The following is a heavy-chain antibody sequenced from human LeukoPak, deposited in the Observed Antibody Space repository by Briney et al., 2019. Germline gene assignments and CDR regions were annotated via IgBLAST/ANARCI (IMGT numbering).Heavy chain of an antibody. J-gene: IGHJ4*02. Sequence: PGGSLRLSCAASGFTFSSYAMSWVRQAPGKGLEWVSAISGSGGRTYYADSVKGRFTISRDNSKNTLYLQMNSLRAEDTAVYHRAKDAYEDGSGSFFDYWGQGTPVTVSS. CDR3: AKDAYEDGSGSFFDY. V-gene: IGHV3-23*01. CDR1: GFTFSSYA. CDR2: ISGSGGRT. D-gene: IGHD3-10*01.